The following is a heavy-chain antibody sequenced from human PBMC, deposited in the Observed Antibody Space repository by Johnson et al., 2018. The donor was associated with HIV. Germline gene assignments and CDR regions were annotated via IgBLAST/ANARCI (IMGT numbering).Heavy chain of an antibody. CDR2: ISYDGSNK. CDR3: ARDRRSSVDI. CDR1: GFTFSTYA. D-gene: IGHD6-6*01. V-gene: IGHV3-30*04. J-gene: IGHJ3*02. Sequence: HVQLVESGGGVVQPGRSLRLSCAASGFTFSTYAMHWVRQVPGKVLEWVALISYDGSNKYYADSVKGRFTISRDNSKTTLFLHINSLRAEDTAVYYCARDRRSSVDIWGQGKMVAVSS.